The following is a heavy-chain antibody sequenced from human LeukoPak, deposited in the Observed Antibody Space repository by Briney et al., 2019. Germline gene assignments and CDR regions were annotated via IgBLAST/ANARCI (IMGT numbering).Heavy chain of an antibody. D-gene: IGHD3-3*01. CDR3: ARRLSLRFDAFAV. CDR2: MSDIGPNT. V-gene: IGHV3-23*01. CDR1: GFTVTEYA. J-gene: IGHJ3*01. Sequence: GGPLRLSCAASGFTVTEYAMTWIRQSPGKGLEWVSSMSDIGPNTYYADSVKGRFTISRDTSKNTLLLQMNSLRADDTALYFCARRLSLRFDAFAVWGPGTVVTVSS.